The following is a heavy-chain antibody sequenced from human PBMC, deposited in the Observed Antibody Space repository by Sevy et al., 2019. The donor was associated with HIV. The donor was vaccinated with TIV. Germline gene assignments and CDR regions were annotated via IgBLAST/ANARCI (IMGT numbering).Heavy chain of an antibody. J-gene: IGHJ6*02. Sequence: GXSLRLXCXAXXXXXXXNYXXXVRQAPXKXLEXXXXIYXXXXGGSTYYADSVKGRFTISRDNSQNTLYLQINSLRPEEXXVYYCARERLVXAGGYYXXXXXMDXWGQGTTVTVSS. D-gene: IGHD3-3*01. CDR3: ARERLVXAGGYYXXXXXMDX. CDR2: IYXXXXGGST. V-gene: IGHV3-53*01. CDR1: XXXXXXNY.